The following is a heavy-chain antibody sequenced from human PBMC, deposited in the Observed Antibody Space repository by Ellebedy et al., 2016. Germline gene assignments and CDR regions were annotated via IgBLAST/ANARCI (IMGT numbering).Heavy chain of an antibody. V-gene: IGHV4-61*01. CDR2: IYYSGST. D-gene: IGHD3-9*01. CDR3: ARVQEYYDILTGYYLNWYFDL. CDR1: GGSISSSSYY. Sequence: SETLSLTCTVSGGSISSSSYYWSWIRQPPGKGLEWIGYIYYSGSTNYNPSLKSRVTISVDTSKNQFSLKLSSVTAADTAVYYCARVQEYYDILTGYYLNWYFDLWGRGTLVTVSS. J-gene: IGHJ2*01.